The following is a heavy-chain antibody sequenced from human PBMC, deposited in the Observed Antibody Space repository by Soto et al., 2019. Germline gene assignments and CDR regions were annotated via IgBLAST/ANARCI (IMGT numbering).Heavy chain of an antibody. CDR3: ARDHPHSYGVYYFDY. CDR2: IYSSGST. Sequence: SETLSLTCTVSGGSISSYYWSWIRQSPGKGLEWIGYIYSSGSTHYNPSLQNRVTISTDTSKNQVSLKVNSVTAADTAGYYCARDHPHSYGVYYFDYWGQGTPVTVSS. CDR1: GGSISSYY. V-gene: IGHV4-59*01. J-gene: IGHJ4*02. D-gene: IGHD5-18*01.